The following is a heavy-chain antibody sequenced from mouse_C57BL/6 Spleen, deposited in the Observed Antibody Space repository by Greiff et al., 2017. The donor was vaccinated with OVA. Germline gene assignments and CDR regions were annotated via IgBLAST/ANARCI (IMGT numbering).Heavy chain of an antibody. Sequence: VQLQQSGPGLVAPSQSLSITCTVSGFSLTSYGVSWVRQPPGQGLEWLGGIWGDGSTNYHSALISRLSISTDNSKSQVFLKLNSLQTDDTATYDCAKEGPVVEGRAMDYWGQGTSVTVSS. V-gene: IGHV2-3*01. CDR1: GFSLTSYG. J-gene: IGHJ4*01. CDR3: AKEGPVVEGRAMDY. CDR2: IWGDGST. D-gene: IGHD1-1*01.